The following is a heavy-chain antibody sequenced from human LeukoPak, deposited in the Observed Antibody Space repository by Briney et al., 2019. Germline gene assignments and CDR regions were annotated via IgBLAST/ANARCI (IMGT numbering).Heavy chain of an antibody. D-gene: IGHD3-22*01. CDR3: ARGDYYDSSNYYWGYYYYYMDV. CDR2: IYSDSST. V-gene: IGHV3-66*01. J-gene: IGHJ6*03. CDR1: GFSVSSNY. Sequence: GGSLRLSCAASGFSVSSNYLTWLRQAPGKGLECVSVIYSDSSTYYADSVKGRFTISRDNSKNTLYLQMNSLRAEDTAVYYCARGDYYDSSNYYWGYYYYYMDVWGKGTTVTISS.